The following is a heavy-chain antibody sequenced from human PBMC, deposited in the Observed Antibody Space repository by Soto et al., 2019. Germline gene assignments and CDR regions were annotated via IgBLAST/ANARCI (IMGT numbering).Heavy chain of an antibody. CDR2: ISAYNGNT. CDR1: GYTFTSNG. D-gene: IGHD3-3*01. Sequence: ASVKLSCKDSGYTFTSNGISWVRQAPGQGLEWMGWISAYNGNTNYAQKLQGRVTMTTDTSTSTAYMELRSLRSDDTAVYYCARVWTVVDAFDIWGQGTMVTVSS. J-gene: IGHJ3*02. V-gene: IGHV1-18*01. CDR3: ARVWTVVDAFDI.